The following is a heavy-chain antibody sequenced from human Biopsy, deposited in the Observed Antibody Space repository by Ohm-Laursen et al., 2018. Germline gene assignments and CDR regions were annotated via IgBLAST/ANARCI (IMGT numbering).Heavy chain of an antibody. V-gene: IGHV3-30*18. CDR1: GFIFINYR. Sequence: SLRLSCSASGFIFINYRIHWVGLARGKGREWVAVISDDGRNKYYIDSVRGRFTISRDNSKNTLYLQMNNLKAEDTAVFYCAKDLRNNNWGVENWGQGTLVTVSS. CDR3: AKDLRNNNWGVEN. D-gene: IGHD7-27*01. J-gene: IGHJ4*02. CDR2: ISDDGRNK.